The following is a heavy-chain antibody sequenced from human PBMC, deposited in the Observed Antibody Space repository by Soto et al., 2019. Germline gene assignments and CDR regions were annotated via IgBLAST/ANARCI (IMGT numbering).Heavy chain of an antibody. Sequence: EVQLVESGGGLVKPGGSLRLSCAASGFTFSSYSMNWVRQAPGKGLEWVSSISSSSSYIVYADSVKGRFTISRDNAKNSLYQQLNSLRADSTDVYYGERDERPYYCSSTSCYPDYFDYWGQGTRVTVSS. CDR3: ERDERPYYCSSTSCYPDYFDY. V-gene: IGHV3-21*01. CDR2: ISSSSSYI. J-gene: IGHJ4*02. D-gene: IGHD2-2*01. CDR1: GFTFSSYS.